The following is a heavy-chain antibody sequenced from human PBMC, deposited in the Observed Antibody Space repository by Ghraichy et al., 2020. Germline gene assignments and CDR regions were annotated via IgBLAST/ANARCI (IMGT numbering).Heavy chain of an antibody. J-gene: IGHJ6*02. V-gene: IGHV4-34*01. D-gene: IGHD3-3*01. CDR1: GGSFSGYY. CDR3: ARGRGLKGRFIYGMDV. CDR2: INHSGST. Sequence: SETLSLTCAVYGGSFSGYYWSWIRQPPGKGLEWIGEINHSGSTNYNPSLKSRVTISVDTSKNQFSLKLSSVTAADTAVYYCARGRGLKGRFIYGMDVWGQGTTVTVSS.